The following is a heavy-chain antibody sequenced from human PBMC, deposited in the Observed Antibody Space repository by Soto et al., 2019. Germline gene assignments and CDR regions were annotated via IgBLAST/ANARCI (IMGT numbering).Heavy chain of an antibody. D-gene: IGHD2-15*01. V-gene: IGHV5-10-1*01. CDR1: GYRFTSYW. Sequence: ESLKISCKGSGYRFTSYWISWVRQMPGKGLEWMGRIDPSDSYTNYSPSFQGHVTISADKSISTAYMELSSLRSEDTAVYYCAREVAGKFDYWGQGTLVTVSS. CDR2: IDPSDSYT. J-gene: IGHJ4*02. CDR3: AREVAGKFDY.